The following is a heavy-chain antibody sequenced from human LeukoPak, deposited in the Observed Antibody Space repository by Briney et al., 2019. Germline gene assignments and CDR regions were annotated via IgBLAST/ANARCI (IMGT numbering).Heavy chain of an antibody. CDR2: ILRKVAGGTT. V-gene: IGHV3-15*01. D-gene: IGHD3-9*01. J-gene: IGHJ4*02. CDR3: TSDQVYFDGGGVRADN. Sequence: GGSLRLSCVGSGFPFTNAWMSWVRQAPGKGLEWIGRILRKVAGGTTDYAAPGKGRFTISRDDSKNTLYLEMSSLEIEDTALYYCTSDQVYFDGGGVRADNWGQGTRVTVSS. CDR1: GFPFTNAW.